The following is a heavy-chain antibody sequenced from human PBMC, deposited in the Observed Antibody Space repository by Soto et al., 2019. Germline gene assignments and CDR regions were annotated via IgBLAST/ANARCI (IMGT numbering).Heavy chain of an antibody. CDR2: IYPSGTI. J-gene: IGHJ4*02. Sequence: SETLSLTCAVSGGSITSSGYSWSWIRQPPGKGLEWIGYIYPSGTIFYNPSLNSRVTISVDTSNNQFSLRLSSVTAADTAVYYCATYTAYAKYYFDYWGRGTLVTVSS. CDR1: GGSITSSGYS. CDR3: ATYTAYAKYYFDY. V-gene: IGHV4-30-2*01. D-gene: IGHD5-12*01.